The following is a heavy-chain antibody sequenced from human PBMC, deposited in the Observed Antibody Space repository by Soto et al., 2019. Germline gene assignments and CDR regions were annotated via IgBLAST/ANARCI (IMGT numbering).Heavy chain of an antibody. J-gene: IGHJ4*02. Sequence: QVQLVQSGAEVKKPGASVKVSCKASGYTFTGYFMHWVRQAPGQGLEWMGWINPNSGVTNSAQKFQGRVTMTRDTSISTAYIELSRLRSDDTAVYYCAREGVGITQYYFDHWGQGTLVTVSS. CDR2: INPNSGVT. CDR1: GYTFTGYF. D-gene: IGHD2-15*01. CDR3: AREGVGITQYYFDH. V-gene: IGHV1-2*02.